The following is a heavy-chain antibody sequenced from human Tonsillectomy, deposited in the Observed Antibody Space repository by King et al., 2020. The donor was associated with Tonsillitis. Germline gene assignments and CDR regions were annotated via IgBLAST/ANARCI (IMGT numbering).Heavy chain of an antibody. J-gene: IGHJ6*02. CDR1: GASISNDNDY. D-gene: IGHD6-19*01. CDR2: IYYSGST. V-gene: IGHV4-39*07. CDR3: ARQTPDGSGWNNWGYSYHGMDV. Sequence: QLQESGPGLVKPSETLSLTCTVSGASISNDNDYWGWIRQPPGKGLEWIASIYYSGSTYYNPSLQSRVTISVDTSKNQFSLKLRSVTAADTAVFYCARQTPDGSGWNNWGYSYHGMDVWGRGTT.